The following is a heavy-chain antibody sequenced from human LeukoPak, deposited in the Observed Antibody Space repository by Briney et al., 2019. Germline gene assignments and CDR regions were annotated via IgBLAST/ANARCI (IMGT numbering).Heavy chain of an antibody. D-gene: IGHD3-22*01. CDR3: ARGPHRYDSSGSDY. J-gene: IGHJ4*02. V-gene: IGHV3-48*01. CDR1: GFTFSSYS. CDR2: ISSSSSTI. Sequence: GGPLRLSCAASGFTFSSYSMMWLRQAPGKGLEWVSYISSSSSTIYYAVSAKGRFTISRANAKNSLYLQMNSLRAEGTAVYYCARGPHRYDSSGSDYWGQGTLVTVSS.